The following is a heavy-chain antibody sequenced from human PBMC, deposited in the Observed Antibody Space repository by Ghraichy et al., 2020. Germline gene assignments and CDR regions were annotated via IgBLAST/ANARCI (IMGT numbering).Heavy chain of an antibody. V-gene: IGHV4-34*13. D-gene: IGHD6-13*01. J-gene: IGHJ4*02. CDR2: INHSGST. CDR3: AKVWGSSWYGVDFDY. Sequence: IGEINHSGSTNYNPSLQSRVTISVDTSKKQFSLKLSSVTAAATAVYYCAKVWGSSWYGVDFDYWGQGTMFTVSS.